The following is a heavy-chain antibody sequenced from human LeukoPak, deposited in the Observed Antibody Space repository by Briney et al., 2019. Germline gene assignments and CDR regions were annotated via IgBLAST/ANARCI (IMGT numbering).Heavy chain of an antibody. CDR1: GFTFSDYY. Sequence: GGSLRFSCAASGFTFSDYYMSWIRQAPGKGLEWVSYISSSSSYTNYADSVKGRFTICRDNAKNSLYLQMNSLRAEDTAVYYCASLGDIVVVVADNAFDIWGQGTMVTVSS. CDR3: ASLGDIVVVVADNAFDI. V-gene: IGHV3-11*06. J-gene: IGHJ3*02. CDR2: ISSSSSYT. D-gene: IGHD2-15*01.